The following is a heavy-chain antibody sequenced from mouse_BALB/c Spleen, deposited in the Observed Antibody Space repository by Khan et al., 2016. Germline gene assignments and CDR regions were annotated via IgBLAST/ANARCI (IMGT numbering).Heavy chain of an antibody. V-gene: IGHV1-80*01. Sequence: QVRLQQSGAELVRPGSSVKISCKASGFAFSSYWMNWVKQRPGQGLEWIGQIYPGDGDTNYNGKFKGKATLTADKSSSTAYMQLSSLTSEDSAVYFCARGIPFDNWGQGTLVTVSA. CDR2: IYPGDGDT. CDR1: GFAFSSYW. CDR3: ARGIPFDN. J-gene: IGHJ3*01.